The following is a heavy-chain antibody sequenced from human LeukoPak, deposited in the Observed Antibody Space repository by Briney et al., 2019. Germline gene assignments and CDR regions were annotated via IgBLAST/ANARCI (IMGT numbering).Heavy chain of an antibody. J-gene: IGHJ5*02. CDR1: GGSIGSYY. V-gene: IGHV4-59*01. D-gene: IGHD6-13*01. CDR2: IYYSGST. Sequence: SKTWSLTGTAPGGSIGSYYWGWIRQPPGKGLNWIGYIYYSGSTNYNPSLKSRVTISVDTSKNQFSLKLSSVTAADTAVYYCARDRWIAAAGRWFDPWGQGTLVTVSS. CDR3: ARDRWIAAAGRWFDP.